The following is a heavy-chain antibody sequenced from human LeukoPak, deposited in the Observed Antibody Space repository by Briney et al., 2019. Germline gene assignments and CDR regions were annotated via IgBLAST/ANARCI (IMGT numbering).Heavy chain of an antibody. J-gene: IGHJ4*02. CDR2: IWYDGSNK. V-gene: IGHV3-33*06. Sequence: GRSLRLSCAASGFTFSSYGMHWVRQAPGKGLEWVAVIWYDGSNKDYADSVKGRFTISRDNSKNTLYLQMNSLRAEDTAVYYCAKVILTHPSRRGVFDYWGQGTLVTVSS. CDR1: GFTFSSYG. CDR3: AKVILTHPSRRGVFDY. D-gene: IGHD2-8*01.